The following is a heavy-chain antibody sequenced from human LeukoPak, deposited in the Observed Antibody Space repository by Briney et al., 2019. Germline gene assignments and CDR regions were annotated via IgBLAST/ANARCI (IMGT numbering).Heavy chain of an antibody. CDR1: GFTFSSYG. Sequence: GGSLRLFCAVSGFTFSSYGMHWVRQAPGKGLEWVAVIWSDGSNKYYADSVKGRFTISRDNSKNTLYLQMNSLRADDTAVYYCARETGTYYFDYWGQGDPVTVSS. CDR2: IWSDGSNK. J-gene: IGHJ4*02. D-gene: IGHD3-10*01. V-gene: IGHV3-33*01. CDR3: ARETGTYYFDY.